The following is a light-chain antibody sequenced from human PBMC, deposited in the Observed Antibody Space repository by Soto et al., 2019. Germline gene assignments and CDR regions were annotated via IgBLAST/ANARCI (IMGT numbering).Light chain of an antibody. CDR3: QQYDNHPLI. V-gene: IGKV1-33*01. Sequence: DIQMTQSPYFLSASAGDRVTISCRASQTISNFLHWYQQKPGKAPKLLIYAASKLETGVPSRFSGSGSGTDFTLTISSLQPEDFATYYCQQYDNHPLIFGQGTRLEIK. J-gene: IGKJ5*01. CDR1: QTISNF. CDR2: AAS.